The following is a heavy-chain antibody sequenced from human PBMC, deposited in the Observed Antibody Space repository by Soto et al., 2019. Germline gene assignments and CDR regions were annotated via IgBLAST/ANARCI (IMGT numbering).Heavy chain of an antibody. CDR2: ISSGSTI. CDR1: GFTFSTYS. Sequence: EVQVVESGGDLVQPGGSLRLSCAASGFTFSTYSMNWVRQAPGKGLEWVSSISSGSTIYYADSVKGRFTISRDNVQNSLYLQMHSLRAEDTAVYYCARERGSGWTFDYWGQGTLVTVSS. J-gene: IGHJ4*02. V-gene: IGHV3-48*01. CDR3: ARERGSGWTFDY. D-gene: IGHD6-19*01.